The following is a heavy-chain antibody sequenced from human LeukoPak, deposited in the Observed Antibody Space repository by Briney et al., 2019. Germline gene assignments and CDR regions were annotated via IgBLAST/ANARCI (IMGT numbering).Heavy chain of an antibody. CDR1: GFTFRYAW. CDR3: PTAVPAIVGHSY. CDR2: IKSKTDGGTI. D-gene: IGHD1-26*01. Sequence: KPGGSLRLSCASSGFTFRYAWMSWVRQAPGKGLEWVGRIKSKTDGGTIYYATPVKGRFTISRDDSKNPLYLQINSLKAEDTAVYYCPTAVPAIVGHSYWGQGTLVTVSS. V-gene: IGHV3-15*01. J-gene: IGHJ4*02.